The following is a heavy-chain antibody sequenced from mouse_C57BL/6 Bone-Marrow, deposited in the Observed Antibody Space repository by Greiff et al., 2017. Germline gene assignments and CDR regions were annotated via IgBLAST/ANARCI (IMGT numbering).Heavy chain of an antibody. J-gene: IGHJ2*01. D-gene: IGHD2-12*01. CDR3: ARKGVYDGDFDY. CDR1: GYTFTSYW. V-gene: IGHV1-64*01. CDR2: IHPNSGST. Sequence: QVQLQQPGAELVKPGASVKLSCKASGYTFTSYWMHWVKQRPGQGLEWIGMIHPNSGSTNYNEKFKSKATLTVDKSSSTAYMQLSSLTSEDSAVYYCARKGVYDGDFDYWGQGTTLTVSS.